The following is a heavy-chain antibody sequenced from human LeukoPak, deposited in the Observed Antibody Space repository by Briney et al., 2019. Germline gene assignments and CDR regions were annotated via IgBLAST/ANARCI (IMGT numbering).Heavy chain of an antibody. CDR3: THTYARLVDC. CDR2: IYWNDDK. CDR1: GFSLSTSGVG. Sequence: SGPTLVKPTQTLTLTCTFSGFSLSTSGVGVGWSRQPPGKALEWLAIIYWNDDKRYSPSLKSRLTIPKGTSKTQVVLTMTNMDPVDTATYYCTHTYARLVDCWGQGTLVTVSS. V-gene: IGHV2-5*01. J-gene: IGHJ4*02.